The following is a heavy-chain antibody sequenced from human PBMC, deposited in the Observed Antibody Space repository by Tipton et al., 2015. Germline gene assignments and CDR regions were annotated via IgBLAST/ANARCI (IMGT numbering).Heavy chain of an antibody. J-gene: IGHJ6*02. D-gene: IGHD1-26*01. CDR3: ARDSELIRDYYYYAMDV. CDR2: IFYTGST. V-gene: IGHV4-61*01. Sequence: TLSLTCSVSGGSVSSSSYYWSWIRQPPGKGLGYIGYIFYTGSTNYNPSLKSRVAISLDTSKNQFSLKLNSVTAADTAVYYCARDSELIRDYYYYAMDVWGQGTTVTVSS. CDR1: GGSVSSSSYY.